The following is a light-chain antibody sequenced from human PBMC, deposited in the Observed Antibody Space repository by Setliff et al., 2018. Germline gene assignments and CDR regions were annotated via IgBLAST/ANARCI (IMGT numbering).Light chain of an antibody. CDR1: SSDIGYYNY. V-gene: IGLV2-8*01. CDR2: EVS. Sequence: ALTQPASVSGSPGQSITISCTGSSSDIGYYNYVSWYQQHPGKAPKLLIYEVSNRPSGVPDRFSGSKSDNTASLTVSGLQAEDEANYYCSSYSGSNWFIIFGGGTKGTVL. CDR3: SSYSGSNWFII. J-gene: IGLJ2*01.